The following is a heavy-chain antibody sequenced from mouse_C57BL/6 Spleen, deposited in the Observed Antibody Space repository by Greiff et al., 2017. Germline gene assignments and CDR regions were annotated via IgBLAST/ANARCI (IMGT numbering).Heavy chain of an antibody. Sequence: QVQLQQPGAELVMPGASVKLSCKASGYTFTSYWMHWVKQRPGQGLEWIGEIDPSDSSTNYNQKFKGKSTVTVDKSSSTAYMQLSSLTSEDSAVYYCARTDYGSSPFAYWGQGTLVTVSA. CDR3: ARTDYGSSPFAY. CDR2: IDPSDSST. V-gene: IGHV1-69*01. J-gene: IGHJ3*01. D-gene: IGHD1-1*01. CDR1: GYTFTSYW.